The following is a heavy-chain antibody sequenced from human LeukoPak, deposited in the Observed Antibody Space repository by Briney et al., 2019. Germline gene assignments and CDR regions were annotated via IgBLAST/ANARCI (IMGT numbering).Heavy chain of an antibody. CDR1: GFTFNDYG. D-gene: IGHD3-22*01. Sequence: AASLRLSCTTSGFTFNDYGMNWVRQAPGQGLEWVWSINCNRSNVDYAPSVKGRFTITRDKAKSYLHLQSNNLRAQATAVYYGAGVRKQYYDNSMHHRDASDIWGQGTMVIVSS. CDR3: AGVRKQYYDNSMHHRDASDI. V-gene: IGHV3-20*04. CDR2: INCNRSNV. J-gene: IGHJ3*02.